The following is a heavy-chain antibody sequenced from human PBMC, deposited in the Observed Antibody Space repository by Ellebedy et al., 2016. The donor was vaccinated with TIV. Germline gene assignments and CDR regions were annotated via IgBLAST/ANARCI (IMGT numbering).Heavy chain of an antibody. CDR1: GYSFNTFW. CDR2: IYPHDSDV. J-gene: IGHJ4*02. CDR3: ARVDPGSVDY. Sequence: GESLKISCQASGYSFNTFWIGWVRQMPGKGLEWMGIIYPHDSDVKYSPSFQGQVTISADRSISTVFLQWSSLKASDTAMYYCARVDPGSVDYWGQGTLVTVSS. V-gene: IGHV5-51*01. D-gene: IGHD2-15*01.